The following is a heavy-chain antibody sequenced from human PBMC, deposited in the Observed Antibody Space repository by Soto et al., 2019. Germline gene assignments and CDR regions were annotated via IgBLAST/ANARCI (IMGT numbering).Heavy chain of an antibody. Sequence: EVQLLESGGGLVQPGGSLRLSCAASGFSFSSYAMSWVRQAPGKGLEWVSAISGSGGSTYYADSVKGRFTISRDNSKNTLYLQMYSLRAEDTAVYYCAKEISNAGVFDYWGQGTLVTVSS. CDR2: ISGSGGST. J-gene: IGHJ4*02. V-gene: IGHV3-23*01. CDR1: GFSFSSYA. D-gene: IGHD2-8*02. CDR3: AKEISNAGVFDY.